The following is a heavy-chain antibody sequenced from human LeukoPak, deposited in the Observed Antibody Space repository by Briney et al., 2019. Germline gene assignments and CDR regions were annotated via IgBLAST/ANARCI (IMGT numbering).Heavy chain of an antibody. V-gene: IGHV1-69*05. J-gene: IGHJ4*02. CDR1: GGTFSSYA. Sequence: SVKVSCKASGGTFSSYAISWVRQAPGQGLEWMGRIIPIFGTANYAQKFQGRVTITTDESTSTAYMELSSLRSEDTAVYYCARGGYSYGTSFDYRGQGTLVTVSS. CDR2: IIPIFGTA. CDR3: ARGGYSYGTSFDY. D-gene: IGHD5-18*01.